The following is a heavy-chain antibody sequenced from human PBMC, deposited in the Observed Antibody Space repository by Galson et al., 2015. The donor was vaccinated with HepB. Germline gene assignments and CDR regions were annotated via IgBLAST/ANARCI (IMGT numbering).Heavy chain of an antibody. Sequence: PALVKPTQTLILTCTFSGFSLSTSGMCVSWIRQPPGKALEWLALIDWDDDKYYSTSLKTRLTISKDTSKNQVVLTMTNMDPVDTATYYCARVVRSDILTGDVEDIWGQGTMVTVSS. CDR3: ARVVRSDILTGDVEDI. CDR1: GFSLSTSGMC. J-gene: IGHJ3*02. V-gene: IGHV2-70*01. D-gene: IGHD3-9*01. CDR2: IDWDDDK.